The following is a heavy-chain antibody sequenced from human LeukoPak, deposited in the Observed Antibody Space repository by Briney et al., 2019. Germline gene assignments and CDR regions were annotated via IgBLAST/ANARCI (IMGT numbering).Heavy chain of an antibody. CDR1: GFTFSNYA. CDR2: VSYDGDNE. Sequence: GRSLRLSCAASGFTFSNYAMHWVRQAPGKGLEWVAVVSYDGDNEYYADSVKGRFTISRDNSENTLYLQMNSLGPDDTALYYCARDRDIAAAGVGNTFDIWGQGTMATVSS. D-gene: IGHD6-13*01. V-gene: IGHV3-30-3*01. J-gene: IGHJ3*02. CDR3: ARDRDIAAAGVGNTFDI.